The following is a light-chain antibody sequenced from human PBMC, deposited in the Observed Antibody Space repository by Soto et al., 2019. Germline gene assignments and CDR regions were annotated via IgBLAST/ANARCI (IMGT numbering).Light chain of an antibody. Sequence: EMVMTQSPDTLSVSLGEKATLSCRASQSVGTKLAWYQQRTGQTPGLLVYGASTSATGLPARFSGSGSGTEFTLTISSLQSEDFAVYYCQQYNNWPYTFGQGTRLEIK. J-gene: IGKJ5*01. CDR3: QQYNNWPYT. V-gene: IGKV3-15*01. CDR1: QSVGTK. CDR2: GAS.